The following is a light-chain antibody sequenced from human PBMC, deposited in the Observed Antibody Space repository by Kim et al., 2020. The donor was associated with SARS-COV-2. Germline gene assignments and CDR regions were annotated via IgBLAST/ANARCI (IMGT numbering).Light chain of an antibody. V-gene: IGKV3-20*01. Sequence: SPGERTSLSCSARQTLTSSYLAGYQQNPAQAPRLLIYCTSTGATGIADRFSGSGSGTDFTLTISRLESADSAVYYCQQYGRSPSYTCGQGTKLEI. CDR2: CTS. J-gene: IGKJ2*01. CDR1: QTLTSSY. CDR3: QQYGRSPSYT.